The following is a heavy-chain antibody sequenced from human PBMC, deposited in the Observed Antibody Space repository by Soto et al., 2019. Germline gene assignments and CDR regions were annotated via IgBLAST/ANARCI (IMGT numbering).Heavy chain of an antibody. Sequence: GGSLRLSCAASGFTVSSNYMSWVRQAPGKGLEWVSVIYSGGSTYYADSVKGRLTISRDNSKNTLYLQMNSLGAEDTAVYYCARGQYYDILTGYYMGGMDVWGQGTTVTVSS. V-gene: IGHV3-53*01. CDR3: ARGQYYDILTGYYMGGMDV. CDR1: GFTVSSNY. J-gene: IGHJ6*02. CDR2: IYSGGST. D-gene: IGHD3-9*01.